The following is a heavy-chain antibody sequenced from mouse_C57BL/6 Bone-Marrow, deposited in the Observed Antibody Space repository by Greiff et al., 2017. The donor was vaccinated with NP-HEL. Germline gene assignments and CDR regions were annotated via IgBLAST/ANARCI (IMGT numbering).Heavy chain of an antibody. CDR2: FTMYSDAT. CDR3: AQSSSVLYYAMDY. Sequence: LQQSGAELVRPGSSVKLSCKDSYFAFMASAMHWVKQRPGHGLEWIGSFTMYSDATEYSENFKGKATLTANKSSSTAYMELSSLTSEDSAVYYCAQSSSVLYYAMDYWGQGTSVTVSS. J-gene: IGHJ4*01. D-gene: IGHD3-2*02. CDR1: YFAFMASA. V-gene: IGHV1-49*01.